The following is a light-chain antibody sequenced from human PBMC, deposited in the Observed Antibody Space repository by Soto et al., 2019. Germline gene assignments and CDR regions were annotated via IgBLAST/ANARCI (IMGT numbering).Light chain of an antibody. CDR3: QQYNNWPRT. V-gene: IGKV3-15*01. CDR2: GAS. Sequence: EIVLTQSPGTLSLSPGETATLSCRASQSVSNNVAWYQQKPGQAPRLLIYGASTRATGIPARFSGSGSGTEFTLTISSLQSEDFAVYYCQQYNNWPRTFGQGTKVDIK. CDR1: QSVSNN. J-gene: IGKJ1*01.